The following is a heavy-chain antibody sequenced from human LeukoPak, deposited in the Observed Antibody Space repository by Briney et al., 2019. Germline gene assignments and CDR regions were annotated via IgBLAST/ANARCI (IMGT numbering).Heavy chain of an antibody. J-gene: IGHJ5*02. V-gene: IGHV5-51*01. CDR1: GYSFTSYW. D-gene: IGHD5-24*01. CDR2: IYPGDSDT. Sequence: NRGESLKISCKGSGYSFTSYWIGWVRQMPGKGLEWMGIIYPGDSDTRYSPSFQGQVTISADKSISTTYLQWTSLKASDTAMYYCASLPDGYNLGTLGTWGQGTLVTVSS. CDR3: ASLPDGYNLGTLGT.